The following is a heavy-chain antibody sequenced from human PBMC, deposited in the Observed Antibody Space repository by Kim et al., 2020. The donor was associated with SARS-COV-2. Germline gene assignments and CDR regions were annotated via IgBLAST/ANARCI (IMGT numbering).Heavy chain of an antibody. CDR2: IYYSGST. Sequence: SETLSLTCTVSGGSISSYYWSWIRQPPGKGLEWIGYIYYSGSTNSNPSLKSRVTISVDTSKNQFSLKLSSVTAADTAVYYCARQFDFWSGYNYYYYYMDVGGKGTTVTVSS. D-gene: IGHD3-3*01. CDR1: GGSISSYY. V-gene: IGHV4-59*08. CDR3: ARQFDFWSGYNYYYYYMDV. J-gene: IGHJ6*03.